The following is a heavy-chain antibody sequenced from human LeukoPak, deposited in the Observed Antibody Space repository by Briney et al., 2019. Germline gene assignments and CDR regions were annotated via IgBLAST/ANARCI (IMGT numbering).Heavy chain of an antibody. J-gene: IGHJ4*02. V-gene: IGHV3-64*04. CDR2: ISTNGGST. CDR3: ARVMVGYSSGWYDY. CDR1: GFTFSTYA. Sequence: GGSLRLSCSASGFTFSTYAMHWVRQAPGKGLDYVSAISTNGGSTYYADSVEGRFTISRDNAKNSLYLQMNSLRAEDTAVYYCARVMVGYSSGWYDYWGQGTLVTVSS. D-gene: IGHD6-19*01.